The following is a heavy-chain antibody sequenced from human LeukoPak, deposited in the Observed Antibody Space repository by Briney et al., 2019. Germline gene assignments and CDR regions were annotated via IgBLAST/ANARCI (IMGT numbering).Heavy chain of an antibody. CDR3: ARDTVQLESYYYGMDV. CDR1: GYTFTSYG. V-gene: IGHV1-18*01. J-gene: IGHJ6*02. CDR2: ISAYNGNT. D-gene: IGHD1-1*01. Sequence: ASVKVSCKASGYTFTSYGISWVRQAPGQGLEWMGWISAYNGNTNYAQKLQGRVTMTTDTSTSTAYMGLRSLRSDDTAVYYCARDTVQLESYYYGMDVWGQGTTVTVSS.